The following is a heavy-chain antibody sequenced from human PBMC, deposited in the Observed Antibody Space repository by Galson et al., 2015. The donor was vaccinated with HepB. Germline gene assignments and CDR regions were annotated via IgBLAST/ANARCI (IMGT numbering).Heavy chain of an antibody. V-gene: IGHV3-66*01. CDR2: INSGDST. Sequence: SLRLSCAASGVSVSLNYMVWVRQPPGKGLEWVSLINSGDSTYYINSVKGRFTISRDNSKNKLYFQMNTLRAEDTAVYYCARAMYYRDVSNYPYFAGLDVWGQGTTVTVSS. CDR3: ARAMYYRDVSNYPYFAGLDV. D-gene: IGHD3-16*01. CDR1: GVSVSLNY. J-gene: IGHJ6*02.